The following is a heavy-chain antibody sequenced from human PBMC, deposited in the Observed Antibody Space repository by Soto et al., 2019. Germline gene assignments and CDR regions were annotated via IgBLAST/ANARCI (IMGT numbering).Heavy chain of an antibody. V-gene: IGHV3-30-3*01. D-gene: IGHD3-22*01. J-gene: IGHJ6*02. CDR1: GFTFSSYA. CDR3: ARSYYYDSSDYYGPRDYYYGMDV. CDR2: ISHDGSNK. Sequence: PGGSLRLSCAASGFTFSSYAMHWVRQAPGKGLEWVAVISHDGSNKYYADSVKGRFTISRDNSKNTLYLQMNSLRAEDTAVYYCARSYYYDSSDYYGPRDYYYGMDVWGQGTTVTVSS.